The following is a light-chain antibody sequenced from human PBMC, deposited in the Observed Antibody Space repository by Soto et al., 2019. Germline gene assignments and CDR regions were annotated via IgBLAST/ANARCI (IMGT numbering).Light chain of an antibody. CDR1: SSDVGGYNY. V-gene: IGLV2-14*01. J-gene: IGLJ2*01. CDR2: DVT. CDR3: SSYTTSSTMV. Sequence: QSALTQPAPVSGSPGQSITISCTGASSDVGGYNYVSWYQQHPGKAPKLMIYDVTNRPSGVSNRFSGSKSGNTASLTISGLLAEDEADYYCSSYTTSSTMVFGGGTKLTVL.